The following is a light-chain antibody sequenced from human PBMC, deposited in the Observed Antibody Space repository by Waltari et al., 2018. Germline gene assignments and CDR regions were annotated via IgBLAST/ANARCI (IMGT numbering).Light chain of an antibody. CDR1: QDIFSY. CDR3: QQYYTFLLT. CDR2: AAS. V-gene: IGKV1-8*01. Sequence: AIRMTQSPSSFSASTGDRVTITCRASQDIFSYLAWYQQKPGEGPKLLIYAASTLQSGVPSMFSGSGSGTDFTLSISSLQSEDFATYYCQQYYTFLLTFGGGTKVEIK. J-gene: IGKJ4*01.